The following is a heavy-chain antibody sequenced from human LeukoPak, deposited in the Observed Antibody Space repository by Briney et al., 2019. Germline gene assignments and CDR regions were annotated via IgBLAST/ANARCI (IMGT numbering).Heavy chain of an antibody. CDR1: GFTFSSYE. CDR3: ARDQDWNYAFDY. J-gene: IGHJ4*02. V-gene: IGHV3-48*03. D-gene: IGHD1-7*01. Sequence: GGSLRLSCAASGFTFSSYEMNWVRQAPGKGLERVSYISSSGSTIYYADSVKGRFTISRDNAKNSLYLQMNSLRAEDTAVYYCARDQDWNYAFDYWGQGTLVTVSS. CDR2: ISSSGSTI.